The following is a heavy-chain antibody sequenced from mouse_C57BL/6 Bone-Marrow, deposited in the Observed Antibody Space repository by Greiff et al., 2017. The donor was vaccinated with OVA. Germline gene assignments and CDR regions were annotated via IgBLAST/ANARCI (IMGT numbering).Heavy chain of an antibody. V-gene: IGHV5-9-1*02. J-gene: IGHJ4*01. Sequence: EVKLVESGEGLVKPGGSLKLSCATSGFTFSSYAMSWVRQTPEKRLEWVAYISSGCDYIYYADTVKGRFTISRDKARNTLYLQMSSLKSEDTAMYYCTRLLGAMDYWGQGTSVTVSS. D-gene: IGHD2-1*01. CDR3: TRLLGAMDY. CDR1: GFTFSSYA. CDR2: ISSGCDYI.